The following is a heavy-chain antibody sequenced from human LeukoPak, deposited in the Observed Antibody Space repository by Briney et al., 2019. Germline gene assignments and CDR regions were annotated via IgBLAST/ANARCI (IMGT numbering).Heavy chain of an antibody. CDR2: ISSNGGST. CDR3: ARDLSPKEGSGNYSHY. Sequence: GGSLRLSCAASGFTFSSYAMHWVRQAPGKGLEYVSDISSNGGSTYYANSVKGRFTISRDNSKNTLYLQMNSLRAEDTAVYYCARDLSPKEGSGNYSHYWGQGSLVTVSS. V-gene: IGHV3-64*01. CDR1: GFTFSSYA. J-gene: IGHJ4*02. D-gene: IGHD3-10*01.